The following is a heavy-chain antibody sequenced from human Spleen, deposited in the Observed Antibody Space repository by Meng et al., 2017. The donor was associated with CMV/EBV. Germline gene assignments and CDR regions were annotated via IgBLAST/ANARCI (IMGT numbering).Heavy chain of an antibody. CDR1: GYKFDIYG. Sequence: QIQLVQSGTELRRPGASVKVSCKASGYKFDIYGITWVRQAPGQGLEWMGWISAYNGNTNYAQKLQGRVTMTTDTSTSTAYMELRSLRSDDTAVYYCARGEWWELPRDWGQGTLVTVSS. CDR3: ARGEWWELPRD. V-gene: IGHV1-18*01. CDR2: ISAYNGNT. D-gene: IGHD1-26*01. J-gene: IGHJ4*02.